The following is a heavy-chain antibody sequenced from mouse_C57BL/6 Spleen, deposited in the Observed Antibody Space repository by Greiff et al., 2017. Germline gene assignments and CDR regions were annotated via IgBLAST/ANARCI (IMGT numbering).Heavy chain of an antibody. D-gene: IGHD1-1*01. CDR3: AREWNYAWFAY. CDR2: IHPNSGST. Sequence: QVQLQQSGAELVKPGASVKLSCKASGYTFTSYWMHWVKQRPGQGLEWIGMIHPNSGSTNYNEKFKSKATLTVDKSSSTAYMQLSSLTSEDSAVYYCAREWNYAWFAYWGQGTLVTVSA. V-gene: IGHV1-64*01. J-gene: IGHJ3*01. CDR1: GYTFTSYW.